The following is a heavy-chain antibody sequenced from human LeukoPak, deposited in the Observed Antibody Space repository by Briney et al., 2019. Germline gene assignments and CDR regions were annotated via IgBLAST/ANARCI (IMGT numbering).Heavy chain of an antibody. D-gene: IGHD3-22*01. V-gene: IGHV4-59*01. CDR2: TLYSGST. Sequence: SETLSLTCTVSGGSISYYYWNWIRQPPGKGLEWIGHTLYSGSTNYNPSLKSRVTISVDTSKNQFSLRLSSVTAADTAVYYCARRSYDGSGYYYVDYWGQGTLVTVSS. J-gene: IGHJ4*02. CDR3: ARRSYDGSGYYYVDY. CDR1: GGSISYYY.